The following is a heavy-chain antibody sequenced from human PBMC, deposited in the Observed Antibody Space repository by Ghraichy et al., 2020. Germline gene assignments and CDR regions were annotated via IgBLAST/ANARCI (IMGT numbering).Heavy chain of an antibody. V-gene: IGHV4-34*01. Sequence: SETLSLTCAVYGGSFSDYYWSWIRQPPGKGLEWIGEIKHSGSTNYNPSLKSRVTISVDTSKNQFSLKLSSVTAADTAVYYCARGRDHITIFGVVISPTHFDYWGQGILVTVSS. D-gene: IGHD3-3*01. J-gene: IGHJ4*02. CDR3: ARGRDHITIFGVVISPTHFDY. CDR1: GGSFSDYY. CDR2: IKHSGST.